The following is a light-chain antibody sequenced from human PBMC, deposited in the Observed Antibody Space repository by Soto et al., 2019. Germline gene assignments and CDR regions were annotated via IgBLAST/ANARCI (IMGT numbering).Light chain of an antibody. V-gene: IGKV2-28*01. CDR1: QSLLHSDGYKY. J-gene: IGKJ3*01. CDR3: MQALQTPFT. CDR2: LGS. Sequence: IVMTQSPVSLPVTPGEPASISCKSSQSLLHSDGYKYLDWYVQKAGQSPQLLIYLGSHRASGVPDRISGSGSGTDFTLKISKVEADDVGVYYCMQALQTPFTFGAGTKVDIE.